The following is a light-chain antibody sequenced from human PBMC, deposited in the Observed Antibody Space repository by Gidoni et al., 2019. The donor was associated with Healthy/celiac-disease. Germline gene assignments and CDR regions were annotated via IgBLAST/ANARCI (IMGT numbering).Light chain of an antibody. J-gene: IGKJ1*01. V-gene: IGKV3-20*01. Sequence: ESVLTQSPGPLSLSPGERATLPCRASHSVISSYLAWYQQKPGQAPRLLSFGASSRATGIPDRFSGSGSGTDFTLTISRLEPEDFAVYYCQQYGSSPPTFGQGTKVEIK. CDR1: HSVISSY. CDR3: QQYGSSPPT. CDR2: GAS.